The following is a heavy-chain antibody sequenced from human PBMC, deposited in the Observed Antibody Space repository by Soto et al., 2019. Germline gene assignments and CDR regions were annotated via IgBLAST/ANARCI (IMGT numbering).Heavy chain of an antibody. CDR1: GFTFNIYA. CDR2: ISGSGGST. D-gene: IGHD5-18*01. Sequence: QPGGSLRLSCAASGFTFNIYAMTWVRQAPGKGLEWVSAISGSGGSTYYADSVKGRFTISRDNSKNTLYLQMNSLRAEDTAVYYCAKDLPDIQLWLLFDYWGQGTLVTVSS. J-gene: IGHJ4*02. V-gene: IGHV3-23*01. CDR3: AKDLPDIQLWLLFDY.